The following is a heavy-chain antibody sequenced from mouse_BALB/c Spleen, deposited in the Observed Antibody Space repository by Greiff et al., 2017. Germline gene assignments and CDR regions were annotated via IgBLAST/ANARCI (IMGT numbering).Heavy chain of an antibody. D-gene: IGHD2-4*01. CDR2: IDPETGGT. V-gene: IGHV1-15*01. CDR3: TILTTMITDYAMDY. Sequence: QVQLQQSGAELVRPGASVTMSCKASGYTFTDYEMHWVKQTPVQGLEWIGAIDPETGGTAYNQKFKGKATLTAAKSSSTAYMELRSLTSKDSAVYYCTILTTMITDYAMDYWGQGTSVTVSS. CDR1: GYTFTDYE. J-gene: IGHJ4*01.